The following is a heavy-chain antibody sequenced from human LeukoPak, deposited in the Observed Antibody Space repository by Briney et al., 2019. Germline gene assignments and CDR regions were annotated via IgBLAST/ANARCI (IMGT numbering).Heavy chain of an antibody. J-gene: IGHJ4*02. CDR2: ISGSGGST. CDR1: GFTFSSYG. Sequence: GGSLRLSCAASGFTFSSYGMHWVRQAPGKGLEWVSSISGSGGSTYYADSVKGRFTISRDSSKNTLYLQMNSLRVEDTAVYYCSSGPGKTGKYYFDYWGQGNLVTVSS. V-gene: IGHV3-23*01. D-gene: IGHD3-22*01. CDR3: SSGPGKTGKYYFDY.